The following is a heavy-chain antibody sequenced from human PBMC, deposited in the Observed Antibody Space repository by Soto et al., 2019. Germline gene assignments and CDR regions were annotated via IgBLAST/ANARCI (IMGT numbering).Heavy chain of an antibody. CDR1: GGSFSGYY. CDR2: INHSGST. Sequence: SETLSLTCAVYGGSFSGYYWTWIRQPPGTELEWIGEINHSGSTNYNPSLKSRVTISVDTSKNQFSPKLTSVTAADTAVYYCARDKITGLFDYWGQGTLVTVSS. CDR3: ARDKITGLFDY. D-gene: IGHD2-8*02. J-gene: IGHJ4*02. V-gene: IGHV4-34*01.